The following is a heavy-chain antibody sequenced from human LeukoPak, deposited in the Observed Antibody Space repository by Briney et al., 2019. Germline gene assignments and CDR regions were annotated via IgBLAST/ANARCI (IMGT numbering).Heavy chain of an antibody. CDR1: GFAFSSYG. CDR2: ISYDGSDK. J-gene: IGHJ4*02. V-gene: IGHV3-30*18. D-gene: IGHD5-12*01. Sequence: GGSLRLSCAASGFAFSSYGMHWVRQAPGKGLEWVAVISYDGSDKYYADSVKGRFTISRDNSKNTLYLQMNSLRAEDTAVYHCAKDGLRTVAIDYWGQGTLVTVSS. CDR3: AKDGLRTVAIDY.